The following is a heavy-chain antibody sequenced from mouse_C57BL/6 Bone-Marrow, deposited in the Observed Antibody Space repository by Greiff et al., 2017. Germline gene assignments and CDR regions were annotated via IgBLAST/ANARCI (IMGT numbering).Heavy chain of an antibody. CDR3: ARWGYAMDY. J-gene: IGHJ4*01. Sequence: VQLQQSGAELMKPGASVKLSCKATGYTFTGYWIEWVKQRPGHGLEWIGEILPGSGSTNYNEKFKAKATLTADTSSNTAYMQLSSLTTEDSAIYYCARWGYAMDYWGQGTSVTVSS. V-gene: IGHV1-9*01. CDR1: GYTFTGYW. CDR2: ILPGSGST.